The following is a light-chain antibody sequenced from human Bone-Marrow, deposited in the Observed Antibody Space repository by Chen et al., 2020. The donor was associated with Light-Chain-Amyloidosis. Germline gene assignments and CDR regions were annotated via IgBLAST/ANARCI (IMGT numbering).Light chain of an antibody. CDR1: DLPTKY. CDR2: RDT. Sequence: SYELTQPPSVSVSPGQTARITCSGDDLPTKYAYWYQQKPGQAPVLVIHRDTERPSGISERFSGSQSGTTATLTISGVQTEDEADYHCQSADSSGTYEVIFGGGTKLTVL. J-gene: IGLJ2*01. CDR3: QSADSSGTYEVI. V-gene: IGLV3-25*03.